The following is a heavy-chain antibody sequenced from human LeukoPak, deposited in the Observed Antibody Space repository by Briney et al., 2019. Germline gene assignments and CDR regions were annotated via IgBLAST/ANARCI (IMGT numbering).Heavy chain of an antibody. CDR1: GFTFSDNW. J-gene: IGHJ4*02. CDR2: ISSDGSTT. D-gene: IGHD4-11*01. V-gene: IGHV3-74*01. CDR3: ARALIDYLGRDC. Sequence: GGSLRLSCAASGFTFSDNWMHWVRQAPGKGLVWVSRISSDGSTTTYADSVKGRFTISRDNAKNTLYLQMNSLRAEDTAVYYCARALIDYLGRDCWGQGTLVTVSS.